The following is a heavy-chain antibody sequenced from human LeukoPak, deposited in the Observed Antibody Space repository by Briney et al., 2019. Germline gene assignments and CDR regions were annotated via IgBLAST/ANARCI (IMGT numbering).Heavy chain of an antibody. Sequence: GGSLRLSCAASGFIFRNYWMSWVRRAPGKGLEWVANIKQDGSETYYVDSVRGRFTISRDNAEKSLYLQMNSLRAEDTALYYCAREGGRFLRNDYWGQGTLVTVSS. CDR3: AREGGRFLRNDY. CDR2: IKQDGSET. D-gene: IGHD1-26*01. V-gene: IGHV3-7*03. J-gene: IGHJ4*02. CDR1: GFIFRNYW.